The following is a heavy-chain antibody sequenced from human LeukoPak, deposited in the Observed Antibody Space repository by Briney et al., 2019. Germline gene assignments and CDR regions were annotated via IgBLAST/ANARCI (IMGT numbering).Heavy chain of an antibody. J-gene: IGHJ3*02. D-gene: IGHD3-22*01. CDR1: GNSFASSW. Sequence: GESLKISCKDSGNSFASSWIGWVRQMPGKGLDWMGIIYPGDSDSRYSASFQGQVTISADKSIRTAYLQWSSLKASDTAMYYCARLTVRGYYDSSGYPSDAFDIWGQGTMVTVSS. V-gene: IGHV5-51*01. CDR3: ARLTVRGYYDSSGYPSDAFDI. CDR2: IYPGDSDS.